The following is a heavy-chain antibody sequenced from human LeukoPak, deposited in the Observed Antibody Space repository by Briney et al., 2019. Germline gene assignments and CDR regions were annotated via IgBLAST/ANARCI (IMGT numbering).Heavy chain of an antibody. CDR2: ISYDGSNK. D-gene: IGHD6-19*01. V-gene: IGHV3-30*04. CDR1: GFTFSSYA. Sequence: GGSLRLSCAASGFTFSSYAMHWVRQAPGKGLEWVAVISYDGSNKYYADSVKGRFTISRDNSKNTLYLQMNSLRAEDTAVYYCARGQWLAYDYWGQGTLVTVPS. CDR3: ARGQWLAYDY. J-gene: IGHJ4*02.